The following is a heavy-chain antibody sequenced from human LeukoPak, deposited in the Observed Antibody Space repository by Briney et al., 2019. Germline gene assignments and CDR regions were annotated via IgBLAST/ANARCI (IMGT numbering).Heavy chain of an antibody. J-gene: IGHJ4*02. CDR2: IYYSGST. V-gene: IGHV4-39*01. D-gene: IGHD3-22*01. Sequence: PSETLSLTCTVSDGSISSSSYYWGWIRQPPGKGLEWIGSIYYSGSTYYNPSLKSRVTISVDTSKNQFSLKLSSVTAADTAVYYCARHRYYDSSGYLYYFDYWGQGTLVTVSS. CDR3: ARHRYYDSSGYLYYFDY. CDR1: DGSISSSSYY.